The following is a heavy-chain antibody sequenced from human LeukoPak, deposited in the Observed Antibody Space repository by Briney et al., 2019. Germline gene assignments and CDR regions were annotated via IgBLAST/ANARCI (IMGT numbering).Heavy chain of an antibody. CDR3: AKRGVVIRVILVGFHKEAYYFDS. D-gene: IGHD3-22*01. Sequence: GGSLRLSCAASGFTFSSYWMHWVRQAPGKGLEWVSRINEDGSIITYADSVKGRFTISRDNAKNTLYLQMNSLRAEDTAVYFCAKRGVVIRVILVGFHKEAYYFDSWGQGALVTVSS. CDR2: INEDGSII. CDR1: GFTFSSYW. J-gene: IGHJ4*02. V-gene: IGHV3-74*01.